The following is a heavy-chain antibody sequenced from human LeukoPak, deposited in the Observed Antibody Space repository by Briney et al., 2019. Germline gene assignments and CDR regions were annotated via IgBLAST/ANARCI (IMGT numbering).Heavy chain of an antibody. J-gene: IGHJ5*02. CDR1: GYTFSNYW. Sequence: GESLKISCTGSGYTFSNYWIGWVRQMPGKGLEWMGIIYPGDSDATYSPSFQGQVIFSVDESRTTVYLEWTSLKASDTAMYFCARESDTSRRFYAPWGQGTLVTVSS. D-gene: IGHD2-2*01. CDR3: ARESDTSRRFYAP. V-gene: IGHV5-51*06. CDR2: IYPGDSDA.